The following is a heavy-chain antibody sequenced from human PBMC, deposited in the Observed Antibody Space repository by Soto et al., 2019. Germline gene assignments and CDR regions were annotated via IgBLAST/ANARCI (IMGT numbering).Heavy chain of an antibody. J-gene: IGHJ4*02. V-gene: IGHV3-23*01. Sequence: EVQVLESGGGLVQPGGSLRLSCVASGFIFTSYAMSWVRQAPGKGLEWVSSVSTTGATTYYADSVKGRFTISRDNSKNTVYLQMNSLRAEDTAVYYCAKDRSYFDYWGQGTLVTVSS. CDR2: VSTTGATT. CDR3: AKDRSYFDY. CDR1: GFIFTSYA.